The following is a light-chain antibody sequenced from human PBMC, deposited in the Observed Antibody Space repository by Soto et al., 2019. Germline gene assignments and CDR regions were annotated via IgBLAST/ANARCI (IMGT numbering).Light chain of an antibody. CDR2: EVN. Sequence: QSALTQPASVSGSPGQTITISCTGTSSDVGGYSYVSWYQQHPGKAPQLMIYEVNNRPSGVSNRFSGSKSGNTASLTISGLQAEDDADYYCSSYTSRSTLVFGTGTKLTVL. V-gene: IGLV2-14*01. CDR3: SSYTSRSTLV. CDR1: SSDVGGYSY. J-gene: IGLJ1*01.